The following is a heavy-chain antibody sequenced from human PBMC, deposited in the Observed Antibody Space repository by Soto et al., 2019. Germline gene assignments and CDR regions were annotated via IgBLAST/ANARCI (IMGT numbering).Heavy chain of an antibody. D-gene: IGHD2-2*01. J-gene: IGHJ5*02. CDR2: IYPGDSDT. CDR1: GYSFTSYW. CDR3: ARLIHVGGYCSSTSCYRFLPPGWFDP. Sequence: GESLKISCKGSGYSFTSYWIGWVRQMPGKGLEWMGIIYPGDSDTRYSPSFQGQVTISADKSISTAYLQWSSLKASDTAMYYCARLIHVGGYCSSTSCYRFLPPGWFDPWGQGTLVTVSS. V-gene: IGHV5-51*01.